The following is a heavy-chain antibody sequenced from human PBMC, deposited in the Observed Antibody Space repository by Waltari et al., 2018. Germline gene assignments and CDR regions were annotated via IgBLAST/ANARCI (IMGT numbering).Heavy chain of an antibody. D-gene: IGHD2-8*01. Sequence: QAQLVDSGGGVVQPGRSLSLACVGSGFTFSTYSMHWVRRAPGKGLEWVAVISHDGNNIYYADSVKGRFTISRDNSKNTLYLQLTNLRLEDTAVYYCARGESVYGGALDYWGQGTLVTVSP. V-gene: IGHV3-30*04. CDR1: GFTFSTYS. J-gene: IGHJ4*02. CDR3: ARGESVYGGALDY. CDR2: ISHDGNNI.